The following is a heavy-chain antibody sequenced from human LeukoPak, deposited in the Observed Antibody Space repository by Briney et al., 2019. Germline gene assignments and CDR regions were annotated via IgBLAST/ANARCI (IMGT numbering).Heavy chain of an antibody. CDR2: ISPNSGGTE. D-gene: IGHD3-10*01. Sequence: GASVKVSCKASGYTFTGYYMHWVRQAPGQGLEWMGWISPNSGGTEDYAQKFQGRVTMTRDTSISTVYMELSGLGSDDTAVYYCARRAYYYGSGIHHDGFDIWGQGTMVIVSS. CDR3: ARRAYYYGSGIHHDGFDI. CDR1: GYTFTGYY. V-gene: IGHV1-2*02. J-gene: IGHJ3*02.